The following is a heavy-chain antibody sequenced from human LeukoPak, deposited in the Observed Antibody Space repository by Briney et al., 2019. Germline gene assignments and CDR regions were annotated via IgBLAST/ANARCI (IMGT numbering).Heavy chain of an antibody. J-gene: IGHJ5*02. V-gene: IGHV6-1*01. D-gene: IGHD2-2*01. CDR2: TYYGSKWYN. Sequence: SQTLSLTCAISGDSVSINSAAGHWIRHSPSRGLEWLVRTYYGSKWYNDYAISVKSRLTINPDTSKNQFSLQLNSVTPEDTAVYYCARDICNSASCPNSWIDPWGQGTLVTVSS. CDR1: GDSVSINSAA. CDR3: ARDICNSASCPNSWIDP.